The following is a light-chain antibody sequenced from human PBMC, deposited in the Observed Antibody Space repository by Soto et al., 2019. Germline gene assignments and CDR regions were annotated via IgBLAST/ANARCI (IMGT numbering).Light chain of an antibody. CDR1: QSVTSNY. V-gene: IGKV3-20*01. CDR2: DTS. Sequence: EIVLRKDTVTRCLSPEETATHSCTDSQSVTSNYLAWYQQKPGQAPGLLIYDTSTGASGVPDRYSGSGSGTEFTLTISRLEPEDFAVYYCQHYGTSPQKFGQGTKVDI. J-gene: IGKJ1*01. CDR3: QHYGTSPQK.